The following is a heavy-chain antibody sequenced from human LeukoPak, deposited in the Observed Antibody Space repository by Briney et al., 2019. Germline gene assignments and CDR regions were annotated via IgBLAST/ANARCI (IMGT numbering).Heavy chain of an antibody. CDR3: ASQESSTSYYFDY. J-gene: IGHJ4*02. CDR2: INHSGST. D-gene: IGHD2-2*01. Sequence: PSETLSLTCAVYGGSFSDYYWSWIRQPPGKGLEWIGEINHSGSTNYNPSLKSRVTISVDTSKNQFSLKLSSVTAADTAVYYCASQESSTSYYFDYWGQGTLVTVSS. V-gene: IGHV4-34*01. CDR1: GGSFSDYY.